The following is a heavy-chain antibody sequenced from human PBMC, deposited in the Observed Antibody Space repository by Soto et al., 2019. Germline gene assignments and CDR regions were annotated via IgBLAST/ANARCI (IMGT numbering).Heavy chain of an antibody. CDR3: VMVDNYVTPTPQDV. CDR1: GYIFVNYG. Sequence: QVQLVQSGDEVKKPGASVKVSCKASGYIFVNYGIAWVRQAPGQGLEWMGWISPYSGNTHSATKVQGRLTMTTDTSTSTAYMDLGSMTSDDTAVYYCVMVDNYVTPTPQDVWGQGTTVTVSS. V-gene: IGHV1-18*01. D-gene: IGHD3-16*01. J-gene: IGHJ6*02. CDR2: ISPYSGNT.